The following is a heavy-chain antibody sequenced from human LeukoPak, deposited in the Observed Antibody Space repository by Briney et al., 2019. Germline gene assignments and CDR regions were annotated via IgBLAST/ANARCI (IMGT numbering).Heavy chain of an antibody. J-gene: IGHJ5*02. V-gene: IGHV3-9*01. Sequence: GGSLRLSCAASGFTFSSYAMHWVRQAPGKGLEWVSGIIWNSDTIGYADSAKGRFTVSRDNAKNSLYLQMNSLRAEDTALYYCAKGVNYYDSGNTLRNWFDPWGQGTLVSVSS. CDR1: GFTFSSYA. CDR3: AKGVNYYDSGNTLRNWFDP. D-gene: IGHD3-10*01. CDR2: IIWNSDTI.